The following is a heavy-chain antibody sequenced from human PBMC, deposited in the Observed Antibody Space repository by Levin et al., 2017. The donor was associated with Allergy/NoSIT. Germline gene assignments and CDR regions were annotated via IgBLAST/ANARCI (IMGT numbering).Heavy chain of an antibody. D-gene: IGHD6-13*01. J-gene: IGHJ5*02. Sequence: SETLSLTCTVSGGSISSYYWSWIRQPPGKGLEWIGYIYYSGSTNYNPSLKSRVTISVDTSKNQFSLKLSSVTAADTAVYYCARCGYSSSWNGLWFDPWGQGTLVTVSS. CDR2: IYYSGST. CDR3: ARCGYSSSWNGLWFDP. CDR1: GGSISSYY. V-gene: IGHV4-59*01.